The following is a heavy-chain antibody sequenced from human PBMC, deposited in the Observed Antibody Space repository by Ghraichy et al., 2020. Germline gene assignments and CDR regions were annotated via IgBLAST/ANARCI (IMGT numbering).Heavy chain of an antibody. D-gene: IGHD6-6*01. CDR1: GYTLTELS. V-gene: IGHV1-24*01. J-gene: IGHJ6*03. CDR3: ATMRNEQLEPTRYYYYYYMDV. CDR2: FDPEDGET. Sequence: ASVKVSCKVSGYTLTELSMHWVRQAPGKGLEWMGGFDPEDGETIYAQKFQGRVTMTEDTSTDTAYMELSSLRSEDTAVYYCATMRNEQLEPTRYYYYYYMDVWGKGTTVTVSS.